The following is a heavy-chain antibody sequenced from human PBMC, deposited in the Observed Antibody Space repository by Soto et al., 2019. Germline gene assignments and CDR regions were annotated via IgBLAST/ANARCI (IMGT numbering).Heavy chain of an antibody. Sequence: QLQLQESGPGLVKPSETLSLTCTVSGGSISSSSYYWGWIRQPPGKGLEWIGSIYYSGSTYYNPSLKSRVTISVDTSKNQFSLKLSSVTAADTAVYYCARLGPWTLTEGWFDPWGQGTLVTVSS. D-gene: IGHD3-16*01. CDR1: GGSISSSSYY. CDR2: IYYSGST. J-gene: IGHJ5*02. V-gene: IGHV4-39*01. CDR3: ARLGPWTLTEGWFDP.